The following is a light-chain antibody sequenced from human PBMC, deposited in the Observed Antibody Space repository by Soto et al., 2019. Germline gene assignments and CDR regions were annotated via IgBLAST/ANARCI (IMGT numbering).Light chain of an antibody. Sequence: QSVLTQPASVSGSPGQSITISCTGTSSDVGSYKYVSWYQQHPGKAPKLMIYEVSKRPSGYANRFSGSKSGNTASLTISGLQAEDEADYYCRSYAGSSTYVFGTGTKLTVL. V-gene: IGLV2-23*02. J-gene: IGLJ1*01. CDR3: RSYAGSSTYV. CDR1: SSDVGSYKY. CDR2: EVS.